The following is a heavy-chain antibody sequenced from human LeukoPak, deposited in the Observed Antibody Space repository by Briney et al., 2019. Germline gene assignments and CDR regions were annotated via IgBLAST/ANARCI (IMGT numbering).Heavy chain of an antibody. CDR2: ISSSGSTI. CDR1: GFTFSDYY. Sequence: GGSLRLSCAASGFTFSDYYMSWIRQAPGKGLEWVSYISSSGSTIYYADSVKGRFTISRDNAKNSLYLQMNSLRAEDTAVYYCATGSGSYSDDAFDIWGQGTMVTVSS. J-gene: IGHJ3*02. D-gene: IGHD3-10*01. V-gene: IGHV3-11*04. CDR3: ATGSGSYSDDAFDI.